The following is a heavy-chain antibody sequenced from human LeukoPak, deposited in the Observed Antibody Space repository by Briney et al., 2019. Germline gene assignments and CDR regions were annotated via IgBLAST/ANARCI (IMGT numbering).Heavy chain of an antibody. J-gene: IGHJ4*02. CDR1: GGSFSGYY. CDR2: INHSGST. CDR3: ARGIRSYYDSSGIYYFDY. D-gene: IGHD3-22*01. Sequence: MPSETLSLTCAVYGGSFSGYYWSWIRQPPGKGLEWMGEINHSGSTNYNPSLKSRVTISVDTSKNQFSLKLSSVTAADTAVYYCARGIRSYYDSSGIYYFDYWGQGTLVTVSS. V-gene: IGHV4-34*01.